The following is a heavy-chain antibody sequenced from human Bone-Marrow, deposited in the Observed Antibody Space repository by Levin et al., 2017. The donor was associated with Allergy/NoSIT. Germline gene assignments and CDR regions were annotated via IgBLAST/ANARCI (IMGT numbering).Heavy chain of an antibody. J-gene: IGHJ3*02. CDR1: GFSVVSRF. V-gene: IGHV3-66*02. Sequence: GGSLRLSCTASGFSVVSRFMSWVRQAPGKGLEWVSVIYSGEETYYADSVKGRFTISRDYSNNAVDLQLNSLTSADTAVYYCACVGRNTWNDGDAFDIWGQGTMVTV. CDR3: ACVGRNTWNDGDAFDI. D-gene: IGHD1-1*01. CDR2: IYSGEET.